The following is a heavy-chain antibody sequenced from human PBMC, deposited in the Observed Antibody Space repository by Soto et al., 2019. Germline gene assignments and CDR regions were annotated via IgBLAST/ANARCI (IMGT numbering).Heavy chain of an antibody. CDR3: ARVGPWVPYYYDSSPYTFENWSDP. D-gene: IGHD3-22*01. CDR1: GGSISSYY. J-gene: IGHJ5*02. V-gene: IGHV4-59*08. Sequence: PSETLSLTCTVSGGSISSYYWSWIRQPPGKGLEWIGYIYYSGSTNYNPSLNSRVTLSIDMTNNHVSLILNSVTAADTAVYYCARVGPWVPYYYDSSPYTFENWSDPWGQGTLVTVSS. CDR2: IYYSGST.